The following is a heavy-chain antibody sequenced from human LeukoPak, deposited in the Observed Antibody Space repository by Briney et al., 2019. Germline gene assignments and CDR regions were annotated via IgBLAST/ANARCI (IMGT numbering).Heavy chain of an antibody. CDR1: GYTFTGYY. Sequence: ASVKVSFKASGYTFTGYYMHWVRQAPGQGLEWLGWIHPNNGGTNYGQKFQGRVTMTRDTSISTAYMELSRLISDDTAVYYCARGTNGAFDIWGQGTMVTVSS. V-gene: IGHV1-2*02. J-gene: IGHJ3*02. CDR3: ARGTNGAFDI. D-gene: IGHD2-8*01. CDR2: IHPNNGGT.